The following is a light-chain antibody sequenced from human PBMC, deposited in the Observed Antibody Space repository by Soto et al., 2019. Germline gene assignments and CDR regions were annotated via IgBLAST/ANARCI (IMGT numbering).Light chain of an antibody. CDR1: SSDIGAYDY. CDR2: EVN. J-gene: IGLJ1*01. Sequence: QSVLAQPASLSGSPGQTITISCTGTSSDIGAYDYVSWFQQHPGKAPKIMDSEVNKRPSGVPDRCSGSKSGNTASLTVSVLQAEDDADYYFSAYAGSGNVFGTGTKVTVL. V-gene: IGLV2-8*01. CDR3: SAYAGSGNV.